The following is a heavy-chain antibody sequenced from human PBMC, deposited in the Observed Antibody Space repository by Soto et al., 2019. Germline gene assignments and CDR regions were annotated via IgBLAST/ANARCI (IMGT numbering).Heavy chain of an antibody. CDR2: INPSGGST. CDR3: ARDHTVLRYFDWSEPFYY. Sequence: ASVKVSCKASGYTFTSYYMHWVRQAPGQGLEWMGIINPSGGSTSYAQKFQGRVTMTRDTSTSTVYMELSSLRSEDTAVYYCARDHTVLRYFDWSEPFYYWGQGTLVTVSS. CDR1: GYTFTSYY. D-gene: IGHD3-9*01. J-gene: IGHJ4*02. V-gene: IGHV1-46*01.